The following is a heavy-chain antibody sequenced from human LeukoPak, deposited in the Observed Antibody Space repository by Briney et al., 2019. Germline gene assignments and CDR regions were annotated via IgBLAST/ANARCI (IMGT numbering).Heavy chain of an antibody. J-gene: IGHJ4*02. CDR1: GFTFSSYG. CDR2: IWYDGSNK. V-gene: IGHV3-33*06. Sequence: PGGSLRLSCAASGFTFSSYGMHWVRQAPGKGLEWVALIWYDGSNKYYADSVKGRFTISRDNSKNTLYLQMNSLRAEDTAVYYCAKGSGYYYYYFDYWGQGTLVTVSS. D-gene: IGHD3-22*01. CDR3: AKGSGYYYYYFDY.